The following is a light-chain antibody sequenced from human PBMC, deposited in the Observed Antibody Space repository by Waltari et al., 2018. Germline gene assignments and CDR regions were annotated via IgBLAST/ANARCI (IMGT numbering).Light chain of an antibody. CDR2: GAA. CDR3: QQYGSSPGWT. CDR1: QSVSSSY. J-gene: IGKJ1*01. Sequence: EIVLTQSPGTLSLSPGERATLSCRASQSVSSSYLAWYQQKPGQAPRLLIYGAANRSTGFPDRFSVSGSGTDFTLTIRRLEPEDFAVYYCQQYGSSPGWTFGQGTKVEIK. V-gene: IGKV3-20*01.